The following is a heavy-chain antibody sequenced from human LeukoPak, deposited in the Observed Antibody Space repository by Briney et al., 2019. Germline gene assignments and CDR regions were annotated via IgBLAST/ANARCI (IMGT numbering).Heavy chain of an antibody. D-gene: IGHD2-15*01. Sequence: GGSLRLSCAASGFTLSSYGMSWVRQAPGKGLEWVSAISGSGGSTYYADSVKGRFTVSRDNAKNSLYLQMNSLRAEDTAVYYCARRCGSSCPGGRSIDYWGQGTLVTVSS. CDR2: ISGSGGST. CDR1: GFTLSSYG. J-gene: IGHJ4*02. CDR3: ARRCGSSCPGGRSIDY. V-gene: IGHV3-23*01.